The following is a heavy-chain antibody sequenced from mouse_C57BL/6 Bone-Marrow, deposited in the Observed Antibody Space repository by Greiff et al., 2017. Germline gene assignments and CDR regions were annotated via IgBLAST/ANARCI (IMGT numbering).Heavy chain of an antibody. V-gene: IGHV1-19*01. CDR1: GYTFTDYY. Sequence: VQLQRSGPVLVKPGASVKMSCKASGYTFTDYYMNWVKQSHGKSLEWIGVINPYNGGTSYNQKFKGKATLTVDKSSSTAYMELNSLTSEDSAVYYCARSVNWAFAYWGQGTLVTVSA. D-gene: IGHD4-1*01. J-gene: IGHJ3*01. CDR3: ARSVNWAFAY. CDR2: INPYNGGT.